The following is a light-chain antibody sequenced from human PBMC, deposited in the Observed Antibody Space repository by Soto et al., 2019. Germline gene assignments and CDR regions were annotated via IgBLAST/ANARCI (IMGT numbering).Light chain of an antibody. J-gene: IGKJ3*01. CDR3: QQYGSSSFA. CDR1: QSISSTY. CDR2: GAF. Sequence: EIVLTQSPDTLSVSPGERATLSCRARQSISSTYLAWYQKKPGQAPRLLLYGAFNRAAGIPDRFSGSGSGTDFTLTISRVEPEDCEFYYCQQYGSSSFAFGPGTKVEIK. V-gene: IGKV3-20*01.